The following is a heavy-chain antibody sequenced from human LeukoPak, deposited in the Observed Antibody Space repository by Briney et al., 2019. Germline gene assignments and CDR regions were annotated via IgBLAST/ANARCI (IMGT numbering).Heavy chain of an antibody. J-gene: IGHJ6*02. CDR3: ARGRFLGMDV. CDR2: IYHSGST. CDR1: GGSISSGGYF. Sequence: SQTLSLTCAVSGGSISSGGYFWSWIRQPPGKGLEWIGYIYHSGSTYYNPSPKSRVTISVDRSKNQFSLKLSSVTAADTAVYYCARGRFLGMDVWGQGTTVTVSS. D-gene: IGHD2-21*01. V-gene: IGHV4-30-2*01.